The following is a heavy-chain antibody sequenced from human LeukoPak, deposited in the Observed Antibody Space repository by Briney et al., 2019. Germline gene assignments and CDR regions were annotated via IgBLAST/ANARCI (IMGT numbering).Heavy chain of an antibody. CDR1: GGSISSSSYY. Sequence: SETLSLTCTVSGGSISSSSYYWGWIRQPPGKGLEWIGSIYYSGSTYYNPSLKSRVTISVDTSKNQFSLKLSSVTAADTAVYYCASSYDSSGTGAFDIWGQGTMVTVSS. V-gene: IGHV4-39*01. D-gene: IGHD3-22*01. CDR2: IYYSGST. J-gene: IGHJ3*02. CDR3: ASSYDSSGTGAFDI.